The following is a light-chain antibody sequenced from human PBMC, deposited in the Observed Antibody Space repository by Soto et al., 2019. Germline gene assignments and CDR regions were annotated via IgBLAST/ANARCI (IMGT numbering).Light chain of an antibody. CDR1: QSVSTN. CDR2: GAS. V-gene: IGKV3-15*01. Sequence: EIVMTQSPDTLSVSPGERATLSCRASQSVSTNLAWYQQKPGQAPRLLIYGASTRATGIPARFSGSGSWTEFTLTISSLQSEDFAVYHCQQYNNWPHTFGQGTKLEIK. J-gene: IGKJ2*01. CDR3: QQYNNWPHT.